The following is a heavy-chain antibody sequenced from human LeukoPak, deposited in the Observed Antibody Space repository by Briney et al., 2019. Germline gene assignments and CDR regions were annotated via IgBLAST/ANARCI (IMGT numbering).Heavy chain of an antibody. CDR2: ISYDGGNK. D-gene: IGHD6-19*01. V-gene: IGHV3-30-3*01. J-gene: IGHJ6*02. CDR1: GFTFASYA. Sequence: GGSLRLSCAASGFTFASYAFHWVRQAPGKGLEWVAAISYDGGNKLYADSVKGRFTIFRDNSKNTVYLQMTSLRAEDTAVFFCARVDSSGWLIYGMDVWGQGTTVIVSS. CDR3: ARVDSSGWLIYGMDV.